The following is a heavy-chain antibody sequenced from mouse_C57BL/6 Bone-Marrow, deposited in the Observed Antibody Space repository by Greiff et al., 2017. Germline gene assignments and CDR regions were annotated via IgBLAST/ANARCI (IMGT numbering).Heavy chain of an antibody. J-gene: IGHJ2*01. CDR2: ISSGSSTI. D-gene: IGHD1-2*01. V-gene: IGHV5-17*01. Sequence: EVKLVESGGGLVKPGGSLKLSCAASGFTFSDYGMHWVRQAPEKGLEWVAYISSGSSTIYYADTVKGRFTISRDNAKNTLFLQMTSLRSEDTAMYYCARGTTAPFDYWGQGTTLTVSS. CDR1: GFTFSDYG. CDR3: ARGTTAPFDY.